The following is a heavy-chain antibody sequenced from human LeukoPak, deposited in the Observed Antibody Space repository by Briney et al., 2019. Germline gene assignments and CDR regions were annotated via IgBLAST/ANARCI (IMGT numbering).Heavy chain of an antibody. J-gene: IGHJ4*02. Sequence: GGSLRLSCAASGFTFSSYWMSWVRQAPGKGLEWVANIKQDGSEKYYVDSVKGRFTISRDNAKNSLYLQMNSLRAEDTAVYYCAKGAEIKSYYYGSGSYCDYWGQGTLVTVSS. CDR3: AKGAEIKSYYYGSGSYCDY. V-gene: IGHV3-7*01. CDR2: IKQDGSEK. D-gene: IGHD3-10*01. CDR1: GFTFSSYW.